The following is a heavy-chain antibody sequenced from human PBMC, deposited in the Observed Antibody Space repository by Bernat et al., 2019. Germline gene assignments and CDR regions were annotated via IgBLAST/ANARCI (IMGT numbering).Heavy chain of an antibody. Sequence: EVQLVESGGGLVQPGGSLRLSGAASGFSFSNYNMNWVRQAPGKGLEWVSYISSSSSTIYYADSVKSRFTISRDDAKNSLYLQMNSLRDEDTGVYYCGKGQAIGYWGQGTLVPVSS. CDR2: ISSSSSTI. CDR3: GKGQAIGY. CDR1: GFSFSNYN. J-gene: IGHJ4*02. V-gene: IGHV3-48*02. D-gene: IGHD3-10*01.